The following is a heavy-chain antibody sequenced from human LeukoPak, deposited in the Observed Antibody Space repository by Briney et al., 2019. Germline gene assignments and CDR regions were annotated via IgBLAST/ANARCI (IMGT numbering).Heavy chain of an antibody. CDR3: AREASSSWPNWFDP. CDR1: GYTFTSYG. Sequence: ASVKVSCKASGYTFTSYGTSWVRQAPGQGLEWMGWISPYNGNTKYPQKLQGRVTMTTDTSTSTAYMELRSLRSDDTAVYYCAREASSSWPNWFDPWGQGTLVTVSS. J-gene: IGHJ5*02. V-gene: IGHV1-18*01. D-gene: IGHD6-13*01. CDR2: ISPYNGNT.